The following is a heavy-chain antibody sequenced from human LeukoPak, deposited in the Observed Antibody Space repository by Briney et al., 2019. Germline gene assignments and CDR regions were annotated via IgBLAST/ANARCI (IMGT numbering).Heavy chain of an antibody. V-gene: IGHV3-21*01. Sequence: PGGSLRLSCAASGFTFSSYSMNWVRQAPGKGLEWVSSISSSSSYIYYADSVKGRFTISRDNAKSSLYLQMNSLRAEDTAVYYCASTPPPVYVWGSYRLDAFDIWGQGTMVTVSS. J-gene: IGHJ3*02. D-gene: IGHD3-16*02. CDR3: ASTPPPVYVWGSYRLDAFDI. CDR2: ISSSSSYI. CDR1: GFTFSSYS.